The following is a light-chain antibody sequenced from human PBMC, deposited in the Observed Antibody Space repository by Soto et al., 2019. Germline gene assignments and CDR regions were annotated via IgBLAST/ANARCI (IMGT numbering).Light chain of an antibody. CDR1: SSDVGGYNS. CDR3: FSYRRRDSHV. J-gene: IGLJ1*01. V-gene: IGLV2-14*01. Sequence: QAVVTQPASVSGSPGQSITISCTGTSSDVGGYNSVSWYQQYPGKAPKLMIYGVTNRPSGVSNRFSGSKTGNTASLTISGLQAEDEADYYCFSYRRRDSHVFGTGTKLTVL. CDR2: GVT.